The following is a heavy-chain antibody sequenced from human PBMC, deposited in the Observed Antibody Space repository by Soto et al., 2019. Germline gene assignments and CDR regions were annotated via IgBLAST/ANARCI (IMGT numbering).Heavy chain of an antibody. D-gene: IGHD3-22*01. CDR1: GGTFTKYA. CDR3: ASGVGGLGGSSGWPDYAFDV. Sequence: QVQLVHSAAAVMKPGSPVKVSFKASGGTFTKYAITRVRQAPRQGLEWMGGMVPPPGTTNYAQKFRGRVTISADESTSTAYLELSSLRSEDTAVYYCASGVGGLGGSSGWPDYAFDVWGKGTMVIVSS. V-gene: IGHV1-69*01. CDR2: MVPPPGTT. J-gene: IGHJ3*01.